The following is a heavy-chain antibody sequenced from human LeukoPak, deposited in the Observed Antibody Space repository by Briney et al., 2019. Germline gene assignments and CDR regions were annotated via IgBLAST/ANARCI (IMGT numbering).Heavy chain of an antibody. J-gene: IGHJ6*02. V-gene: IGHV1-46*01. CDR2: INPSGGST. CDR3: ARSSTVTYSGYDCIDV. Sequence: ASVKVSCKASGYTFTSYYMHWVRQAPGQGLEWMGIINPSGGSTSYAQKFQGRVTMTRDTSTSTVYMELSSLRSEDTAVYYCARSSTVTYSGYDCIDVWGQGTTVTVSS. CDR1: GYTFTSYY. D-gene: IGHD5-12*01.